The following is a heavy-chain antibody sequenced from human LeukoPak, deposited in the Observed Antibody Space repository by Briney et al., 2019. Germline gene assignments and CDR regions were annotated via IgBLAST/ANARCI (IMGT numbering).Heavy chain of an antibody. V-gene: IGHV1-3*01. CDR3: VRGGTSTPPAVDY. Sequence: GASVKVSCKASGFTFTSYAMHWVRQAPGQRLDWMGWINAGNGNTRYSQKFQGRVTITRDTSASTAYMELSSLRSEDTAVYYCVRGGTSTPPAVDYWGQGSLVTVSS. D-gene: IGHD1-1*01. J-gene: IGHJ4*02. CDR1: GFTFTSYA. CDR2: INAGNGNT.